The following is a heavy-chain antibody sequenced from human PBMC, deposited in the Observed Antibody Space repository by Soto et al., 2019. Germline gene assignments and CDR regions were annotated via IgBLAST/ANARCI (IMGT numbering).Heavy chain of an antibody. D-gene: IGHD4-17*01. CDR2: VKSKTAGGTT. CDR3: PTTVTGPWRE. CDR1: GFSFTNAW. J-gene: IGHJ4*02. V-gene: IGHV3-15*07. Sequence: EVRLVESGGGLVEPGGSLRLSCAAYGFSFTNAWMNWVRQAPGKGLEWVGRVKSKTAGGTTDYAAPVRGRFTISRDDSKSTLYLQMNSLRNEDTAVYYCPTTVTGPWREWGQGTMVTVSA.